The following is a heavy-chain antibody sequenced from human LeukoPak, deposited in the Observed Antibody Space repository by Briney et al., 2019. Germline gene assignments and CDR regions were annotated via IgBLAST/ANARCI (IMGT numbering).Heavy chain of an antibody. V-gene: IGHV3-23*01. CDR2: ISGSGGST. CDR3: AKGGYRDLDY. J-gene: IGHJ4*02. CDR1: GFTFSSYA. D-gene: IGHD4-17*01. Sequence: QTGGSLGLSCAASGFTFSSYAMSWVRQAPGKGLERVTAISGSGGSTYYADSVKGRFTISRDNSKNALYLQMNSLRVEDTALYYCAKGGYRDLDYWGQGTLVTVSS.